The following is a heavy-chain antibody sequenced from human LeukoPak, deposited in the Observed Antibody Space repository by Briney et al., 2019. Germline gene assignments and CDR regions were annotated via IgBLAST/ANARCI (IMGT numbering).Heavy chain of an antibody. CDR3: VREGFYFFDF. CDR2: IKQDGSET. J-gene: IGHJ4*01. Sequence: GGSLRLSCAASGFTFSDNYMSWIRQAPGKGLEWVANIKQDGSETTYADSVRGRFTIFRDNAKDSVYLQMNSLRAEDPATYYCVREGFYFFDFWGQGTLVTVSS. V-gene: IGHV3-7*01. CDR1: GFTFSDNY.